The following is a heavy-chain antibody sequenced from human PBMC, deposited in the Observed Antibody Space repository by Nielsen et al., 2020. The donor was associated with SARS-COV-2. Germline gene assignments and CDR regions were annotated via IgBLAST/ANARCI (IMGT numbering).Heavy chain of an antibody. CDR2: ISYDGSNK. CDR3: ARGGYYDSSGYSDFDY. D-gene: IGHD3-22*01. Sequence: GESLKISCAASGFTFSSYAIHWVRQAPGKGLEWVAVISYDGSNKYYADSVKGRFTISRDNSKNTLYLQMNSLRAEDTAVYYCARGGYYDSSGYSDFDYWGQGTLVTVSS. J-gene: IGHJ4*02. V-gene: IGHV3-30*04. CDR1: GFTFSSYA.